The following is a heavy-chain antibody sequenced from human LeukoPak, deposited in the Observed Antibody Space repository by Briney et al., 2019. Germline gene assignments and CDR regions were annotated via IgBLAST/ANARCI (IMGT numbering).Heavy chain of an antibody. CDR1: GGSISSYY. CDR2: IYTSGST. D-gene: IGHD3-3*01. CDR3: ARENRKVTIFGVAKNWFDP. Sequence: SETLSLTCTVSGGSISSYYWSWIRQPAGKGLEWIGRIYTSGSTNYNPSLKSRVTMSVDTSRNQFSLKLSSVTAADTAVYYCARENRKVTIFGVAKNWFDPWGQGTLVTVSS. V-gene: IGHV4-4*07. J-gene: IGHJ5*02.